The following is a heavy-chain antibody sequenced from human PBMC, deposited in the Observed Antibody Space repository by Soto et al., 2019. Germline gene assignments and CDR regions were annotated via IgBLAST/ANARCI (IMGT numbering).Heavy chain of an antibody. D-gene: IGHD3-3*01. Sequence: ASVKVSCTASGYTFTSYGISWVRQAPGQGLEWMGWISAYNGNTNYAQKLQGRVTMTTDTSTSTAYMELRSLRSDDTAVYYCARDPQGITIFGVVIGDHFDYWGQGTLVTVSS. CDR1: GYTFTSYG. V-gene: IGHV1-18*01. CDR3: ARDPQGITIFGVVIGDHFDY. J-gene: IGHJ4*02. CDR2: ISAYNGNT.